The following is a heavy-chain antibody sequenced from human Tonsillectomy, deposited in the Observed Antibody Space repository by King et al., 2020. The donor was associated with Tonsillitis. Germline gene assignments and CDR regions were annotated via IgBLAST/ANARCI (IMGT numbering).Heavy chain of an antibody. D-gene: IGHD3-22*01. CDR2: IYYSGST. CDR3: ARLFRTDFRAHSGDYSSPWFYYYMDV. CDR1: GGSIRSDY. Sequence: HVQLQESGPGLVKPSETLSLTCSVSGGSIRSDYWSWIRQPPGKGLEWIGHIYYSGSTNYNPSLKSRITISEDTSKNQISLKLSSVTAAATAVYYCARLFRTDFRAHSGDYSSPWFYYYMDVWGKGTTVTVSS. V-gene: IGHV4-59*08. J-gene: IGHJ6*03.